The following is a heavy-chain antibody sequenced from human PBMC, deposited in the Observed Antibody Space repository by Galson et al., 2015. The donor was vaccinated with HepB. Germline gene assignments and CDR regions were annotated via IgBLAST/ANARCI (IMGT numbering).Heavy chain of an antibody. Sequence: PALVKPTQTLTLTCTFSGFSLSTSGVGVGWIRQPPGKALEWLALIYWDDDKRYSPSLKSRLTITKDTPKNQVVLTMTNMDPVDTATYYCAHKKYAVAGTPFDYWGQGTLVTVSS. CDR1: GFSLSTSGVG. CDR3: AHKKYAVAGTPFDY. V-gene: IGHV2-5*02. D-gene: IGHD6-19*01. J-gene: IGHJ4*02. CDR2: IYWDDDK.